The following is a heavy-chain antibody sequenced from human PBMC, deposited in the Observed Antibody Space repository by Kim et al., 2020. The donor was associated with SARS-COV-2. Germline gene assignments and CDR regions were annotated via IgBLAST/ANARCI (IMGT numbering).Heavy chain of an antibody. Sequence: SETLSLTCAVYGGPFSGYYWSWIRQPPGKGLEWIGEINHSGSTNYNPSLKSRVTISVDTSKNQFSLKLSSVTAADTAVYYCARTVPAVDYWGQGTLVTVS. CDR2: INHSGST. CDR1: GGPFSGYY. CDR3: ARTVPAVDY. D-gene: IGHD4-17*01. J-gene: IGHJ4*02. V-gene: IGHV4-34*01.